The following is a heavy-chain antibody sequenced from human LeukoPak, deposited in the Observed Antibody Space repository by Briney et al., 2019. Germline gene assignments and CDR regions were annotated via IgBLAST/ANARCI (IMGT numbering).Heavy chain of an antibody. J-gene: IGHJ4*02. CDR3: AEDPRSPTVRGVIINYFDY. D-gene: IGHD3-10*01. Sequence: GGSLRLSCAASGFTFSSYGMHWVRQAPGKGLEWVAGISYDGSNKFYADSVKGRFTISRDNSKNTLYLQMNSLRAEDTAVYYYAEDPRSPTVRGVIINYFDYWGQGTLVTVSS. V-gene: IGHV3-30*18. CDR2: ISYDGSNK. CDR1: GFTFSSYG.